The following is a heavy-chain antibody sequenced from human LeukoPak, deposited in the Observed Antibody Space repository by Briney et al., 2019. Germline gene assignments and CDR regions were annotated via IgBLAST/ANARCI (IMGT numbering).Heavy chain of an antibody. J-gene: IGHJ4*02. V-gene: IGHV1-24*01. CDR1: GYTLTELS. CDR3: ARXSGGGNTXXXXXXDFDY. D-gene: IGHD4-23*01. CDR2: XXXXDGXX. Sequence: ASVKVSCKVSGYTLTELSMHWVRQAPGKGLEWMGGXXXXDGXXIXXQKFQGXXTMTRDTSISTAYMELSRLRSDDTAVYYCARXSGGGNTXXXXXXDFDYWGQGTXXXVSS.